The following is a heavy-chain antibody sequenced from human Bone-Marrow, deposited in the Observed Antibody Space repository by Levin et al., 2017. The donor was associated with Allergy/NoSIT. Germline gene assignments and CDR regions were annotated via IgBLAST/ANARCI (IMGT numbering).Heavy chain of an antibody. J-gene: IGHJ4*02. CDR1: GFSFSSYW. V-gene: IGHV3-74*01. D-gene: IGHD1-26*01. Sequence: GGSLRLSCVASGFSFSSYWMHWVRQGPGEGLMWVSRLSPDGSNTAYADSVKGRFTISRDNAKNTLFLQMSSLRAEDTAVYYCAREEGGTNRRLDYWGQGTLVTVSS. CDR2: LSPDGSNT. CDR3: AREEGGTNRRLDY.